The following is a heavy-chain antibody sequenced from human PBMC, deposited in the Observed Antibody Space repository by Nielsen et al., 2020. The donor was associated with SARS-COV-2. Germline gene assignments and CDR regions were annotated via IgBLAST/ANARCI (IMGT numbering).Heavy chain of an antibody. CDR3: ASMVGYFDY. Sequence: SLKISCAASGFTFDDYGMSWVRQAPGKGLEWVSGISWNSGSIGYADSVKGRFTISRDNAKNSLYLQMNSLRAEDTALYYCASMVGYFDYWGQGTLVTVSS. CDR1: GFTFDDYG. J-gene: IGHJ4*02. V-gene: IGHV3-9*01. D-gene: IGHD2-15*01. CDR2: ISWNSGSI.